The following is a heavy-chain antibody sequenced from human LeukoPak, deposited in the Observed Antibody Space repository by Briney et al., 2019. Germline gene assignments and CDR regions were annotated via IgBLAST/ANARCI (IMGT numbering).Heavy chain of an antibody. D-gene: IGHD3-3*01. CDR2: IYTSGST. V-gene: IGHV4-4*07. J-gene: IGHJ6*03. Sequence: SETLSLTCTVSGGSISSYYWSWIRQPAGKGLEWIGRIYTSGSTNYNPSLKSRVTMSVDTSKNQFSLKLSSVTAADTAVYYCASVRLEWLWDKAWGEYYYYYMDVWGKGTTVTVSS. CDR1: GGSISSYY. CDR3: ASVRLEWLWDKAWGEYYYYYMDV.